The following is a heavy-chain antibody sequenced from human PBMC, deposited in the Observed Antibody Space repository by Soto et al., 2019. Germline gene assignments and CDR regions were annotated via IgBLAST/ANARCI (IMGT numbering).Heavy chain of an antibody. CDR2: ISFDGSNE. CDR3: AKQVRDGTSSPYYFDY. J-gene: IGHJ4*02. CDR1: GFTFSSYA. Sequence: QVQLVESGGGVVQPGWSLRLSCAASGFTFSSYAMHWIRQAPGKGLEWVAIISFDGSNEYYADSVKGRFTISRDNSKNTLYLQVRSLRAEDTAVYYCAKQVRDGTSSPYYFDYWGQGTLVTVSS. V-gene: IGHV3-30-3*02. D-gene: IGHD6-6*01.